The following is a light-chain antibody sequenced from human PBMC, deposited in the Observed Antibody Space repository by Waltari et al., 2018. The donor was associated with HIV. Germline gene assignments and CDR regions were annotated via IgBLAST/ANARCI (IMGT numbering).Light chain of an antibody. CDR2: SNK. Sequence: QSVLTQPPSASGTPGQRVTISCSGSSPNTGRIPVNWYQQLPGTAPKLLIYSNKQRPSGVPDRFSGSKSGTSASLAISGLQSEDEADYYCAAWDDSLNGWVFGGGTKLTVL. J-gene: IGLJ3*02. V-gene: IGLV1-44*01. CDR3: AAWDDSLNGWV. CDR1: SPNTGRIP.